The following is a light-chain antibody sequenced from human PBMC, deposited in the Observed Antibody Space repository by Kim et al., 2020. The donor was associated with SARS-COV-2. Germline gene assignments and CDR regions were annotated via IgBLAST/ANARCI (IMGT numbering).Light chain of an antibody. Sequence: CSATRSVLTSSRNKNHLAWYQQKQGQPPKWCISWASTRESGVPDRLSGSGSGTDFTLTISSLQAEDVAVYYCQQHYSDPLTFGGGTKVDIK. V-gene: IGKV4-1*01. CDR3: QQHYSDPLT. CDR1: RSVLTSSRNKNH. CDR2: WAS. J-gene: IGKJ4*01.